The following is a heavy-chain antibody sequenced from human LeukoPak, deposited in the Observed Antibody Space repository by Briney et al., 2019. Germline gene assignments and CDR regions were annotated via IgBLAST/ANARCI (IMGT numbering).Heavy chain of an antibody. CDR2: IYHSGST. J-gene: IGHJ4*02. Sequence: PSGTLSLTCAVSGGSISSSNWWRWVRQPPGKGLEWIGEIYHSGSTNYNPSLKSRVTISVDKSKNQFSLKLNSVTAADTAVYYCARDLLGDYGSGSYSFDYGAREPWSPSPQ. V-gene: IGHV4-4*02. D-gene: IGHD3-10*01. CDR1: GGSISSSNW. CDR3: ARDLLGDYGSGSYSFDY.